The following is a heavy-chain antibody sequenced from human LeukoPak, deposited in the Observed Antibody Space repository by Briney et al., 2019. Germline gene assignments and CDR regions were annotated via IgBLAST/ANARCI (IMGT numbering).Heavy chain of an antibody. V-gene: IGHV3-7*01. CDR3: ARVRYCDY. CDR2: IKQDGSKK. D-gene: IGHD1-14*01. Sequence: GGSLRLSCVASGFPFSSYWMTWVRQAPGKGLEWVANIKQDGSKKSYVDSVKGRFTISRDNAKNSLYLQMNSLRAEDTAVYYCARVRYCDYWGQGTLVTVSS. J-gene: IGHJ4*02. CDR1: GFPFSSYW.